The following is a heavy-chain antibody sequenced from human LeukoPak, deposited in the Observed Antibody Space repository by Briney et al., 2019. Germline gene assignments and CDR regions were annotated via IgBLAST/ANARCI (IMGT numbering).Heavy chain of an antibody. CDR2: ISYDGTNK. CDR1: GFTLSTYA. D-gene: IGHD6-19*01. J-gene: IGHJ3*01. V-gene: IGHV3-30-3*01. Sequence: PGESLRLSCAASGFTLSTYAMHWVRQSPDKGLEWLTVISYDGTNKYFAGSVKGRFTVSRDNSKNTLYLEMNNLRGDDTAVYYCARVHTNTGWWTNAFDVWGQGTVVTVSS. CDR3: ARVHTNTGWWTNAFDV.